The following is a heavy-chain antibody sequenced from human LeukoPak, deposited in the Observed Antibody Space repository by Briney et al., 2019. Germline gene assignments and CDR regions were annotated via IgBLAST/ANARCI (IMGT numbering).Heavy chain of an antibody. D-gene: IGHD3-10*01. Sequence: GESLKISCKGSGYSFTNFWIGWVRQMPGKGLEWMGIIYPGDSDTTYSPSFQGQVTISADKSTSTAYLQWSSLKASDTAMYYCARQRGRPFDIWGQGTMVTVSS. J-gene: IGHJ3*02. CDR3: ARQRGRPFDI. CDR1: GYSFTNFW. V-gene: IGHV5-51*01. CDR2: IYPGDSDT.